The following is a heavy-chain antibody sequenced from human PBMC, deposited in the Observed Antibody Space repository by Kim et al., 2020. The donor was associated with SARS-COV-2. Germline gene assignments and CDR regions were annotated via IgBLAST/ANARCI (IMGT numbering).Heavy chain of an antibody. Sequence: DTYYPGSVKGRFTISRENAKNSLYLQMNSLRAGDTAVYYCARETRGAFDIWGQGTMVTVSS. CDR2: DT. V-gene: IGHV3-13*01. CDR3: ARETRGAFDI. J-gene: IGHJ3*02.